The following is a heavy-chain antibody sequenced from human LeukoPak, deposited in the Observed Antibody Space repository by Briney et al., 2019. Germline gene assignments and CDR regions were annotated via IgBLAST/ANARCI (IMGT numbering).Heavy chain of an antibody. Sequence: PGGSLRLSCAASGFTFSSYSINWVRQAPGKGLEWVSYVSSSSSTIYYADSVKGRFTISRDNAKNSLYLQMNSLRAEDTAVYYCAKDKGTGPTDAFDIWGQGTMVTVSS. V-gene: IGHV3-48*04. CDR1: GFTFSSYS. J-gene: IGHJ3*02. CDR3: AKDKGTGPTDAFDI. CDR2: VSSSSSTI. D-gene: IGHD1-1*01.